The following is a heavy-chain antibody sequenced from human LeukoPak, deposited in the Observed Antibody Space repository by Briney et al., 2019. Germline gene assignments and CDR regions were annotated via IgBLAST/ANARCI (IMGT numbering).Heavy chain of an antibody. CDR1: GGTFSSYT. J-gene: IGHJ2*01. CDR2: IIPILGIA. Sequence: ASVKVSCTASGGTFSSYTISWVRQAPGHALEWMGRIIPILGIANYAQKFPGRVTITADKSTSTAYMELSSLRSEDTAVYYWARAGVVPAAIREVLDWYFDLWGRGTLVTVSS. V-gene: IGHV1-69*02. CDR3: ARAGVVPAAIREVLDWYFDL. D-gene: IGHD2-2*01.